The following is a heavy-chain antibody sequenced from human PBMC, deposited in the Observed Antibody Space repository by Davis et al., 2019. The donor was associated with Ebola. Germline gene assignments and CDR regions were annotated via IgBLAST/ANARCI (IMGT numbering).Heavy chain of an antibody. CDR2: ISWNSGSI. D-gene: IGHD6-19*01. CDR3: AKDISRSSASSTYYFDY. V-gene: IGHV3-9*01. J-gene: IGHJ4*02. Sequence: SLKISCAASGFTFDDYAMHWVRQAPGKGLEWVSGISWNSGSIGYADSVKGRFTISRDNAKNSLYLQMNSLRAEDTALYYCAKDISRSSASSTYYFDYWGQGTLVTVSS. CDR1: GFTFDDYA.